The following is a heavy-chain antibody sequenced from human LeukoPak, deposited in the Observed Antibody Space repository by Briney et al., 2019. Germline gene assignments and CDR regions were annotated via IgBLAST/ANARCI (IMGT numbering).Heavy chain of an antibody. CDR2: IIPIFGTA. J-gene: IGHJ6*03. CDR1: GGTFTSYA. D-gene: IGHD6-19*01. Sequence: SVKVSCKASGGTFTSYAISWVRQAPGQGLEWRGGIIPIFGTANYAQKFQGRVTITTDESTSTAYMELSSLRSEDTAVYYCALGAGYYYYYMDVWGKGTTVTVSS. V-gene: IGHV1-69*05. CDR3: ALGAGYYYYYMDV.